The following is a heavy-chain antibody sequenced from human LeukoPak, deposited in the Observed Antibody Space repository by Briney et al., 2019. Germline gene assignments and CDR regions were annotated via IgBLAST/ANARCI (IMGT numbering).Heavy chain of an antibody. Sequence: GGSLRLSCTTTGFTFRDYAMSWVRQAPGKGLEWVGFIRRTVYGETTQYAASVKGRFTISRDDSESIAYLQMNSLKSEDTAVYYCTRVAGTTTYYYYMDVWGKGTTVTISS. D-gene: IGHD2/OR15-2a*01. CDR3: TRVAGTTTYYYYMDV. J-gene: IGHJ6*03. CDR2: IRRTVYGETT. CDR1: GFTFRDYA. V-gene: IGHV3-49*04.